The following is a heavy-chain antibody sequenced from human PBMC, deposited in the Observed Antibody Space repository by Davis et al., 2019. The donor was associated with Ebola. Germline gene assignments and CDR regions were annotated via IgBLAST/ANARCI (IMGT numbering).Heavy chain of an antibody. Sequence: HTGGSLRLSCAASGFTFSSYWMHWVRQAPGKGLVWVSRINSDGSSTSYADSVKGRFTISRDNAKNTLYLQMNSLRAEDTAVYYCARDSLGSYGGDYGFGDNWFDPWGQGTLVTVSS. CDR3: ARDSLGSYGGDYGFGDNWFDP. D-gene: IGHD4-17*01. J-gene: IGHJ5*02. V-gene: IGHV3-74*01. CDR1: GFTFSSYW. CDR2: INSDGSST.